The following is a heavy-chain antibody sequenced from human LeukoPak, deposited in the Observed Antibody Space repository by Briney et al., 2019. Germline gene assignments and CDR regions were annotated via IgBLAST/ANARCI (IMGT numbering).Heavy chain of an antibody. V-gene: IGHV3-13*01. D-gene: IGHD7-27*01. CDR1: GFTFSTYD. J-gene: IGHJ6*02. CDR3: IRIRTGEHQYGMDV. Sequence: GGSLRLSCAASGFTFSTYDMHWVRQATGKGLEWVSAIDTVGNTYYAGSVKGRFTTSRENAWNSLYLQMDSLRDGDTAVYYCIRIRTGEHQYGMDVWGQGTTVTVSS. CDR2: IDTVGNT.